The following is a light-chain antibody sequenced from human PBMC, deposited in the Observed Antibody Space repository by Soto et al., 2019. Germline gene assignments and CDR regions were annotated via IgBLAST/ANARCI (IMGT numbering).Light chain of an antibody. CDR1: QDISNY. J-gene: IGKJ1*01. CDR3: QQYHSYPRT. CDR2: FAS. Sequence: AIRMTQSPSSLSASTGDRVTITCRARQDISNYLAWYQQKPGKAPKLLIYFASTLQSGVPSRFSGSGSGTDFTLTLSSLQSEDFAMYYCQQYHSYPRTFGQGTKVEIK. V-gene: IGKV1-8*01.